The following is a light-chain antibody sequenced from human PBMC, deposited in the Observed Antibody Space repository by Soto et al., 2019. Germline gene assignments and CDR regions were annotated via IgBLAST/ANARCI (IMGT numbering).Light chain of an antibody. CDR1: QSIRSW. Sequence: DIQLTQSPSTLSASVGDRVTITCRASQSIRSWLAWYQQKPGKAPKLLIYTASNLESGVPSRFSGSGSGTEFTLTISSLQPDDFATYYCQQYNSYWTFGQGTKVEI. V-gene: IGKV1-5*03. CDR2: TAS. J-gene: IGKJ1*01. CDR3: QQYNSYWT.